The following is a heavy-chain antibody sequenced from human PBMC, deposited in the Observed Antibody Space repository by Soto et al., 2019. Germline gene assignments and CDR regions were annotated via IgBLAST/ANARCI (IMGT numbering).Heavy chain of an antibody. Sequence: SSVNVCCKASGVTFSCYAISWVRKAPVQGLVWMGWIIPIFGTANYAKKFQGRVKITADESTSTAYMELRSLRSEDTAVYYCARGGNGGSHYGIDYWGQGTLVTV. J-gene: IGHJ4*02. CDR3: ARGGNGGSHYGIDY. CDR2: IIPIFGTA. CDR1: GVTFSCYA. D-gene: IGHD1-26*01. V-gene: IGHV1-69*13.